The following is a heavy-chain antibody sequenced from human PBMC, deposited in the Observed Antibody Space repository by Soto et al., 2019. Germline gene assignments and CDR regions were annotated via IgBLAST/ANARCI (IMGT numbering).Heavy chain of an antibody. Sequence: GASVKVSWKRSGLAFTDYYIHWVLQAPGQGLEWMGWINPNSGGTNYAQKFQGRVTMTRDTSISTAYTELSSAYMELSRLRSDDTAIYYCARDKGPRYYHYGMDVWGQGTTVTVSS. V-gene: IGHV1-2*02. CDR3: ARDKGPRYYHYGMDV. CDR2: INPNSGGT. CDR1: GLAFTDYY. J-gene: IGHJ6*02.